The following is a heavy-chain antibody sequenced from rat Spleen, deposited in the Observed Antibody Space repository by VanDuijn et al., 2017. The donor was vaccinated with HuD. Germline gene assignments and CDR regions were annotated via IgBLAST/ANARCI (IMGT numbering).Heavy chain of an antibody. CDR1: GFTFSDFY. D-gene: IGHD1-6*01. Sequence: EVQLVESGGGLVQPGRSLKLSCAASGFTFSDFYMAWVRQAPKKGLEWVASIKYEDFTPYYGDSVMGRFTISRDDGESTLSLQMNILRSEDTATYYCTRAMYTTDYYFAKGYYVMDAWGQGASVTVSS. CDR2: IKYEDFTP. J-gene: IGHJ4*01. CDR3: TRAMYTTDYYFAKGYYVMDA. V-gene: IGHV5-22*01.